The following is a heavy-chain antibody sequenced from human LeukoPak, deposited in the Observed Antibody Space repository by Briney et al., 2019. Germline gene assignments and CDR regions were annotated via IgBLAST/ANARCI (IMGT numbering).Heavy chain of an antibody. V-gene: IGHV4-28*01. CDR3: ARSLGFIRDMYFDY. J-gene: IGHJ4*02. D-gene: IGHD2-15*01. CDR1: GYSISSSNW. Sequence: PSDTLSLTCAVSGYSISSSNWWGWIRQPPGKGLEWIGYIYYSGSTYYNPSLKSRVTMSVDTSKNQFSLKLSSVTAVDTAVYYCARSLGFIRDMYFDYWGQGTLVTVSS. CDR2: IYYSGST.